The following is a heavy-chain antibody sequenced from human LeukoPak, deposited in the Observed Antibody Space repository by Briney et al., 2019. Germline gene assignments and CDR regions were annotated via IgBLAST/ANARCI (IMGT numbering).Heavy chain of an antibody. CDR3: AREDDFWSGYYGY. CDR1: GFTFSSYA. CDR2: ISYDGSNK. J-gene: IGHJ4*02. Sequence: GGSLRLSCAASGFTFSSYAMHWVRQAPGKGLEWVAVISYDGSNKYYADSVKGRFTISRDNSKNTLYLQMNSLRAEDTAVYYCAREDDFWSGYYGYWGQGTLVTVSS. D-gene: IGHD3-3*01. V-gene: IGHV3-30-3*01.